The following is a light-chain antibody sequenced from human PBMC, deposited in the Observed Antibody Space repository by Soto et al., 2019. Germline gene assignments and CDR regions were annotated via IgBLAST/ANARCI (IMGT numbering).Light chain of an antibody. J-gene: IGKJ4*01. CDR1: LRISKY. Sequence: DIRMTQSPSSLSASVGDRVTITCRASLRISKYLNWYQQEPGKAPKLLIFGASTLQSGVPSRFSGSGSGTEFTLTISSLQPEDSATNYCQQSHSTPLTFGGGTKLEIK. CDR2: GAS. CDR3: QQSHSTPLT. V-gene: IGKV1-39*01.